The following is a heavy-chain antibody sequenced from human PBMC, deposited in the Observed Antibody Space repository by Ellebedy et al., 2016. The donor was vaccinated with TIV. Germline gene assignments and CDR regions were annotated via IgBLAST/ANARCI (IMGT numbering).Heavy chain of an antibody. D-gene: IGHD3-10*01. CDR1: GGSISSYY. Sequence: MPSETLSLTCTVSGGSISSYYWSWIRQPPGKGLEWIGYISYNGSTNYNPSLKSRVTISVDTSKNQFSLNLNSLTAADTAVYYCAREGSGFNYYGSGSFLYWGQGTLVTVSS. CDR2: ISYNGST. CDR3: AREGSGFNYYGSGSFLY. J-gene: IGHJ4*02. V-gene: IGHV4-59*01.